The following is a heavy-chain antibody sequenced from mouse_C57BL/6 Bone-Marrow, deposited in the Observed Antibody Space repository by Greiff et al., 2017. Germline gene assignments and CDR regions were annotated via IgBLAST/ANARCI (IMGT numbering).Heavy chain of an antibody. V-gene: IGHV1-80*01. Sequence: QVQLKQSGAELVKPGASVKISCKASGYAFSSYWMNWVKQRPGKGLEWIGQIYPGDGDTNYNGKFKGKATLTADKSSSTAYMPLSSLTSEDSAVYFGARGGVYSGSRHWYCDVWGTGTAVTVTS. CDR2: IYPGDGDT. D-gene: IGHD1-1*01. CDR3: ARGGVYSGSRHWYCDV. CDR1: GYAFSSYW. J-gene: IGHJ1*03.